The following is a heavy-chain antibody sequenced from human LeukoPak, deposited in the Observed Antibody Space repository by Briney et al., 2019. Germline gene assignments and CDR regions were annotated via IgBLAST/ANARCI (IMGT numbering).Heavy chain of an antibody. J-gene: IGHJ3*02. Sequence: PGRSVRLSCAASGFTFDDYAMHWVRHAPGKGLEWVSGISWNSGSIGYADSVKGRFTISRDNAKNSLYLQMNSLRAEDTALYYCAKDTSYSGSYFWGAFDIWGQGTMVTVSS. V-gene: IGHV3-9*01. CDR2: ISWNSGSI. CDR1: GFTFDDYA. CDR3: AKDTSYSGSYFWGAFDI. D-gene: IGHD1-26*01.